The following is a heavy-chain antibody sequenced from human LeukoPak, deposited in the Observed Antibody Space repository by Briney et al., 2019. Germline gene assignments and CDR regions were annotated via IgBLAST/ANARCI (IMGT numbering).Heavy chain of an antibody. CDR3: ARHGRSGYSIDWPALDY. D-gene: IGHD5-18*01. J-gene: IGHJ4*02. CDR2: IYYTGST. Sequence: SETLSLTCTVSGGSISSYYWSWIRQPPGKGLEWIGYIYYTGSTNYSPSLKSRVTISVDTSKNQFSLKLSSVTAEDTAVYHCARHGRSGYSIDWPALDYWGQGSLVTVSS. V-gene: IGHV4-59*08. CDR1: GGSISSYY.